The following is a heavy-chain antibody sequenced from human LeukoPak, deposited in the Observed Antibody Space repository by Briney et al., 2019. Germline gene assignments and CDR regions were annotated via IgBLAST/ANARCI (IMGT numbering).Heavy chain of an antibody. V-gene: IGHV1-18*01. CDR3: ARSPYCSGGSCYRALGY. D-gene: IGHD2-15*01. CDR2: ISAYNGNT. Sequence: ASVKVSCKASGYTFTSYGISWVLQAPGQGLEWIGWISAYNGNTNYAQKLQGRVTMTTDISTSTAYMELRSLRSDDTAVYYCARSPYCSGGSCYRALGYWGQGTLVTVSS. CDR1: GYTFTSYG. J-gene: IGHJ4*02.